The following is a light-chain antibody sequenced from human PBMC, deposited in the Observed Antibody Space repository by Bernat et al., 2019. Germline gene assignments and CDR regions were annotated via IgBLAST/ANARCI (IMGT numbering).Light chain of an antibody. V-gene: IGLV3-1*01. CDR2: QDT. CDR3: QAWDSSTAYYV. CDR1: NLGEKF. Sequence: SYELTQPPSVSVSPGQTASITCSGDNLGEKFACWYQQKPGQSPVLVIYQDTNRPSGIPERFSGSNSGDTATLTISGTQAMDEADYYCQAWDSSTAYYVFGTGTKVTVL. J-gene: IGLJ1*01.